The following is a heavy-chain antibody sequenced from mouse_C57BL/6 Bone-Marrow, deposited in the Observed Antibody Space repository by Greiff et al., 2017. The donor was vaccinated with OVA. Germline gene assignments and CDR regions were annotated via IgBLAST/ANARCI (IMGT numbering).Heavy chain of an antibody. Sequence: QVQLQQPGAELVKPGASVKMSCKASGYTFTSYWITWVKQRPGQGLEWIGDIYPGSGSTNYNEKFKSKATLTVDTSSSTAYMQPSSLTSESAAVYYCAGNHRYYGDYGFAYWGQGTLVTVSA. CDR2: IYPGSGST. D-gene: IGHD2-13*01. CDR3: AGNHRYYGDYGFAY. CDR1: GYTFTSYW. J-gene: IGHJ3*01. V-gene: IGHV1-55*01.